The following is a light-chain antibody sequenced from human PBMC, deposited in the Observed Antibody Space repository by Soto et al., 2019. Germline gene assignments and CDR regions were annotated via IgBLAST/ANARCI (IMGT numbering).Light chain of an antibody. J-gene: IGKJ2*01. CDR1: QSMSSW. V-gene: IGKV1-5*01. CDR2: DAS. Sequence: DIQMTQSPSTLSASVGDRVTITCRASQSMSSWLAWYQQKPGKDPKLLIYDASSLESGVPSRFSGSGSGTEFTLTISSLQPDDFATYYLQQYNSYWYTFGQGTQLEIK. CDR3: QQYNSYWYT.